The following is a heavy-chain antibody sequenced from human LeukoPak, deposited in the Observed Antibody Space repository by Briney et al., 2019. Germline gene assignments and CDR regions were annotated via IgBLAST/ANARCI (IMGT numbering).Heavy chain of an antibody. CDR2: IYTSGST. D-gene: IGHD3-10*01. Sequence: PSETLSLTCTVSGGSISSGSYYWSWIRQPAGKGLEWIGRIYTSGSTNYNPSLKSRVTISVDTSKNQFSLKLSSVTAADTAVYYCARVVPEYYGSGIPSYYFDYWGQGTLVTVSS. CDR3: ARVVPEYYGSGIPSYYFDY. J-gene: IGHJ4*02. CDR1: GGSISSGSYY. V-gene: IGHV4-61*02.